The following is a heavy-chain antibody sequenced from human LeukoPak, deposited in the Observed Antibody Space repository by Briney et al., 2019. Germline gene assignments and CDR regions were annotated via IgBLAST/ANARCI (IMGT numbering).Heavy chain of an antibody. D-gene: IGHD2-2*01. CDR2: ISGSGGST. CDR1: GFTFSSYA. CDR3: AKDPLGYCSSTSCSPGYMDV. J-gene: IGHJ6*03. Sequence: PGGSLRLSCAASGFTFSSYAMSWVRQAPGKGLEWVSAISGSGGSTYYADSVKGRFTISRDNAKNSLYLQMNSLRAEDTAVYYCAKDPLGYCSSTSCSPGYMDVWGKGTTVTVSS. V-gene: IGHV3-23*01.